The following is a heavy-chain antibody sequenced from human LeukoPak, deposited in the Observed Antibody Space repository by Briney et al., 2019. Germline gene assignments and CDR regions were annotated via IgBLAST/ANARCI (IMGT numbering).Heavy chain of an antibody. Sequence: GGSLTLSCAASGFTFDNYAMTWVRQTPGKGLEWVSLISGSGSNTYYADSVKGRFAISRDNSKSTLYLQMNSLRVEDTAVYYCAKRDPKPFAFDIWGQGTMVAVSS. CDR3: AKRDPKPFAFDI. V-gene: IGHV3-23*01. J-gene: IGHJ3*02. CDR1: GFTFDNYA. CDR2: ISGSGSNT.